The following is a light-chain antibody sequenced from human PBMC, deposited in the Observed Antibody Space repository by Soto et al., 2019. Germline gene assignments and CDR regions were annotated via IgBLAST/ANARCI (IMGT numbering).Light chain of an antibody. Sequence: EIVLAQSPATLSLSPGERATLSCRASQSLSNYLAWYQQKPGQAPRLLLYDASNRATGIPARFSGSGSGTDFTLTISSLDPEDFAVYYCLQRSNWPWTFGQGTKVEIK. J-gene: IGKJ1*01. CDR3: LQRSNWPWT. CDR2: DAS. CDR1: QSLSNY. V-gene: IGKV3-11*01.